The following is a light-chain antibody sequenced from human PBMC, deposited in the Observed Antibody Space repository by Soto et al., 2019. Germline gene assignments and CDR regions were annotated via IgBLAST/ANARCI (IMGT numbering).Light chain of an antibody. Sequence: EIVLTQSPATLSVSQGERATLSCRASESVSNNLAWYQQKPGQAPRLLIFGASAMATGIPARFSGSGSGTEFTLSLSSLQSEDFAVYYCQQYNKWPLTFGGGTKVEIK. V-gene: IGKV3-15*01. CDR2: GAS. CDR1: ESVSNN. J-gene: IGKJ4*01. CDR3: QQYNKWPLT.